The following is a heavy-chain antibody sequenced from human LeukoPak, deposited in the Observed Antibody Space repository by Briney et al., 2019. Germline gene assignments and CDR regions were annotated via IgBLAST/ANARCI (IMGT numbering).Heavy chain of an antibody. Sequence: GGSLRLSCAASGFTFSSYAMPWVRQAPGKGLEWVAVISYDGSNKYYADSVKGRFTISRDNSKNTLYLQMNSLKAEDTAVYYCXKYXSXXXVDYWGQGTXVTVSS. D-gene: IGHD6-13*01. CDR3: XKYXSXXXVDY. J-gene: IGHJ4*02. V-gene: IGHV3-30-3*02. CDR1: GFTFSSYA. CDR2: ISYDGSNK.